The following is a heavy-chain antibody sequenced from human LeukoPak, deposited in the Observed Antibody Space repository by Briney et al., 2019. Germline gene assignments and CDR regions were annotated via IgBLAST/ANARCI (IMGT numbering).Heavy chain of an antibody. CDR1: GFIFSNCW. Sequence: GGSLRLSCAASGFIFSNCWMSWVRQAPGKGLEWVANTKQDGSEKYYVDSVKGRFTISRDNAKNSLYLQMNSLRAEDTAVYYCARDQPQPGAFGYWGQGTLVTVSS. CDR3: ARDQPQPGAFGY. D-gene: IGHD1-14*01. J-gene: IGHJ4*02. CDR2: TKQDGSEK. V-gene: IGHV3-7*01.